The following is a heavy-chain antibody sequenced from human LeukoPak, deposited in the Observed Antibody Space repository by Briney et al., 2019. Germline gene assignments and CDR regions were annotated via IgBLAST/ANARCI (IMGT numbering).Heavy chain of an antibody. V-gene: IGHV1-24*01. CDR1: GYTLTELS. D-gene: IGHD2-2*01. Sequence: ASVKVSCKVSGYTLTELSMHWVRQAPGKGLEWMGGFDPEDGETIYAQKFQGRVTMAEDTSTDTAYMELSSLSSEDTAVYYCATSLKSTQFYYYYYMDVWGKGTTVTVSS. CDR3: ATSLKSTQFYYYYYMDV. J-gene: IGHJ6*03. CDR2: FDPEDGET.